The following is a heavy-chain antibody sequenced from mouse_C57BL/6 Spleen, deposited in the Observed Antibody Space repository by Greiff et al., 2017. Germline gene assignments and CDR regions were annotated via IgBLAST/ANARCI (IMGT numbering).Heavy chain of an antibody. CDR2: INPGSGGT. Sequence: VKLQESGAELVRPGTSVKVSCKASGYAFTNYLIEWVKQRPGQGLEWIGVINPGSGGTNYNEKFKGKATLTADKSSSTAYMQLSSLTSEDSAVYFCARYGYSNYVDYWGQGTTLTVSS. J-gene: IGHJ2*01. CDR1: GYAFTNYL. D-gene: IGHD1-2*01. CDR3: ARYGYSNYVDY. V-gene: IGHV1-54*01.